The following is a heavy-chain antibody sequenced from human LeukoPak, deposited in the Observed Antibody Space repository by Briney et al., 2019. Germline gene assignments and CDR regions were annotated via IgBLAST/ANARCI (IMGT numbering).Heavy chain of an antibody. J-gene: IGHJ4*02. CDR1: GGTFSSYA. D-gene: IGHD3-22*01. Sequence: SVKVSCKASGGTFSSYAISWVRQAHGQGLEWMGGIIPIFGTANYAQKFQGRVTITADKSTSTAYMELSSLRSEDTAVYYCARSYDSSGYYSFHFDYWGQGTLVTVSS. CDR2: IIPIFGTA. CDR3: ARSYDSSGYYSFHFDY. V-gene: IGHV1-69*06.